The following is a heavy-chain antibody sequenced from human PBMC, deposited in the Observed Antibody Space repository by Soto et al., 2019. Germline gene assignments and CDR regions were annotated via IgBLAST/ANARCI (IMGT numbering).Heavy chain of an antibody. CDR2: IYYSGST. CDR3: ARKGSGTGYFRYFDY. D-gene: IGHD2-15*01. Sequence: SETLSLTCTVSGGSISSSSYYWGWIRQPPGKGLEWIGSIYYSGSTYYNPSLKSRVTISVDTSKNQFSLKLSSVTAADTAVYYGARKGSGTGYFRYFDYGGRGTLVPVSP. CDR1: GGSISSSSYY. J-gene: IGHJ4*02. V-gene: IGHV4-39*07.